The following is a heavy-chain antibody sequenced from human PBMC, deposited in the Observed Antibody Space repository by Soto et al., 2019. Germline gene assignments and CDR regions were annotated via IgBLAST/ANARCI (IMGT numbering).Heavy chain of an antibody. V-gene: IGHV3-23*01. CDR3: AKKVTGWYNYSFDI. CDR2: ISGSGDDT. CDR1: GFTFSNYA. J-gene: IGHJ3*02. Sequence: EVQLLESGGGLVQPGGSLRLSCAASGFTFSNYAMSWLRQAPGKGLEWVSAISGSGDDTHYAGSVEGRFTFTRDNSKNTLYMQMSSLRAEATALYYCAKKVTGWYNYSFDIWGQGTMVTVSS. D-gene: IGHD6-19*01.